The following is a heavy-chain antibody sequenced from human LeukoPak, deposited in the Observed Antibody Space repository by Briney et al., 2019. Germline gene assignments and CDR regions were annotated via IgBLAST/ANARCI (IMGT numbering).Heavy chain of an antibody. CDR2: IYRSGST. CDR1: GDSISSPNW. CDR3: ARVRYAGSYYGHDAFDI. D-gene: IGHD1-26*01. V-gene: IGHV4-4*02. Sequence: SGTLSLTCAVSGDSISSPNWWSWVRLPPGKGLEWIGEIYRSGSTNYNPSLKSRVTMSVDKSKNQFSLKLTFMTAADTAVYYCARVRYAGSYYGHDAFDIWGQGTMVTVSS. J-gene: IGHJ3*02.